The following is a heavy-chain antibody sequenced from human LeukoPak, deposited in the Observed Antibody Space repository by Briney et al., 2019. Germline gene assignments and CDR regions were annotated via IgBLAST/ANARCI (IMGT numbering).Heavy chain of an antibody. D-gene: IGHD6-6*01. J-gene: IGHJ4*02. CDR2: ISWNSGSK. CDR1: GFILDHYS. V-gene: IGHV3-9*01. CDR3: AKDSSRAFDY. Sequence: GGSLRLSCASSGFILDHYSMHWVRQAPGRGLEWVSGISWNSGSKGYADSVKGRFTISRDNAKNSLYLQMNSQRAKDTALYYCAKDSSRAFDYWGQGTLVTVSS.